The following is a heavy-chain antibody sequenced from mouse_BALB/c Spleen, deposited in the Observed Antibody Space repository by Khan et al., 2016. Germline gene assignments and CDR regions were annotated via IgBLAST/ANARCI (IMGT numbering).Heavy chain of an antibody. CDR3: ARGAY. CDR2: IFPGSDSS. V-gene: IGHV1-9*01. J-gene: IGHJ3*01. Sequence: QVQLKQSGAELMKPGASVKISCKATGYTFSSYWIEWVKQRPGHGLEWVGEIFPGSDSSNYNEKSKGKATFTAETSSNTAYMQLSSLTSEDSAVYYCARGAYWGQGTLVTVSA. CDR1: GYTFSSYW.